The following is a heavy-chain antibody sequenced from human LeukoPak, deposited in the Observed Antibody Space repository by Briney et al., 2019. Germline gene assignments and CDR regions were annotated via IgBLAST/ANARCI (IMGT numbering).Heavy chain of an antibody. CDR1: GYSFTSYW. CDR2: SYPGDSDT. Sequence: GESLKISCKGSGYSFTSYWIGWVRQMPGKGLEWMGISYPGDSDTRYSPSFQGQVTMSADKSIRTAYLQWSSLKASDTAMYYCARQLRGAYDAFDIWGQGTMVSVSS. D-gene: IGHD1-26*01. J-gene: IGHJ3*02. V-gene: IGHV5-51*01. CDR3: ARQLRGAYDAFDI.